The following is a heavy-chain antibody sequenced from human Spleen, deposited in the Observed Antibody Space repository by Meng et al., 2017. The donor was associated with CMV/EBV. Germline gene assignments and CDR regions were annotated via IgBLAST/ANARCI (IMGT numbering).Heavy chain of an antibody. V-gene: IGHV4-59*01. J-gene: IGHJ4*02. CDR3: ARGSTGYSSSWYRY. CDR1: GGSINNYY. Sequence: GSLRLSCTVSGGSINNYYWSWIRQPPGKGLEWIGYIFDSGSTNYNPSLKSRVTISVDTSKNQFSLKLSSLTAADTAVYYCARGSTGYSSSWYRYWGQGTLVTVSS. CDR2: IFDSGST. D-gene: IGHD6-13*01.